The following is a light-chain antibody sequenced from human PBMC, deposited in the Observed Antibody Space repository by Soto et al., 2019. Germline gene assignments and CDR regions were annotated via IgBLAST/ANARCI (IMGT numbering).Light chain of an antibody. J-gene: IGKJ1*01. V-gene: IGKV3-20*01. CDR3: QQYGSSGT. CDR1: QSISNS. Sequence: EIVLTQSPGTLSLSPGEGATLPCRASQSISNSLAWYQQQPGQAPRLLIYGASNRATGIPDRFSGSGSGTDFTLTISRLEPEDFAVYYCQQYGSSGTFGQGTKVDIK. CDR2: GAS.